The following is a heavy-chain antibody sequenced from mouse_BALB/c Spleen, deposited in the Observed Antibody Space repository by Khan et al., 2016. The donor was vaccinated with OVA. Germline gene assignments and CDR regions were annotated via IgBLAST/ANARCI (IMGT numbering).Heavy chain of an antibody. Sequence: QVQLKESGPGLVAPSQSLSITCTVSGFSLSSYGVYWVRQPPGKGLEWLGVIWGDGSTNYHSALTSRLSISKDNSKSQVFLKLNSLQSDDTATYYCAKWGDLYAMDYWGQGTSVTVSS. CDR1: GFSLSSYG. CDR2: IWGDGST. CDR3: AKWGDLYAMDY. J-gene: IGHJ4*01. V-gene: IGHV2-3*01.